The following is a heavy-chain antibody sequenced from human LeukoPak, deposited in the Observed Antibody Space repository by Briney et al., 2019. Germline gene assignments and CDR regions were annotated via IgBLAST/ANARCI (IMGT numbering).Heavy chain of an antibody. J-gene: IGHJ5*02. CDR2: INPNSGGT. CDR1: GYTFTGYY. D-gene: IGHD2-2*01. V-gene: IGHV1-2*02. Sequence: ASVKVSCKASGYTFTGYYMHWVRQAPGQGREWMGWINPNSGGTNYAQKLQGRVTMTTDTSTSTAYMELRGLRSDDTAVYYCARLGYCSSTSCYLHWFDPWGQGTLVTVSS. CDR3: ARLGYCSSTSCYLHWFDP.